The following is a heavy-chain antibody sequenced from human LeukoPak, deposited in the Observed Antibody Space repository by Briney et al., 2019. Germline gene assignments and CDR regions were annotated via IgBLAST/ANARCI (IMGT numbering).Heavy chain of an antibody. J-gene: IGHJ4*02. D-gene: IGHD3-16*01. CDR2: ISWNSGSI. CDR3: AKGGREDYFDY. CDR1: GFTFSSYA. V-gene: IGHV3-9*01. Sequence: GGSLRLSCAASGFTFSSYAMQWVRQAPGKGLEWVSGISWNSGSIGYADSVKGRFTISRDNAKNSLYLQMNSLRAEDTALYYCAKGGREDYFDYWGQGTLVTVSS.